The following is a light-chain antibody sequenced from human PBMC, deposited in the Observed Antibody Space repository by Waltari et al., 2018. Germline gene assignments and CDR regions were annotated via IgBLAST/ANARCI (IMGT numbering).Light chain of an antibody. Sequence: ETMMTQSPDTLSVSPGERATLSCRASQSISSNLAWYQQKPGQAPRLLIFGVSTRATGSPARFSGSGSGTEFTLTISSLESEDFGIYYCQQYNNWPPEMYTFGQGTKLEI. CDR3: QQYNNWPPEMYT. CDR2: GVS. V-gene: IGKV3D-15*01. J-gene: IGKJ2*01. CDR1: QSISSN.